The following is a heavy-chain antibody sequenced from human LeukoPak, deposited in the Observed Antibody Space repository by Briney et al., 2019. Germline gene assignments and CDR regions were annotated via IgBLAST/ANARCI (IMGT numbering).Heavy chain of an antibody. CDR2: IFYSGNT. CDR1: GGSISSSSYY. J-gene: IGHJ4*02. V-gene: IGHV4-31*03. CDR3: ARSSGYWNFDY. D-gene: IGHD3-22*01. Sequence: SETLSLTCTVSGGSISSSSYYWGWIRQHPGKGLEWIGYIFYSGNTYYNPSLKSRVTISVDTSKNQFSLRLSSVTAADTAVYYCARSSGYWNFDYWGQGSLVTVSS.